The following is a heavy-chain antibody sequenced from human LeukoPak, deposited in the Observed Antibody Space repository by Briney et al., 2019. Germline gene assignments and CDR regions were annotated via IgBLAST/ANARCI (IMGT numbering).Heavy chain of an antibody. CDR1: GYTFTGYY. CDR3: ARDLARYYYDSRDAFDI. Sequence: ASVKVSCKASGYTFTGYYMHWVRQAPGQGLEWMGWINPNSGGTNYAQKFQGRVTMTRDTSISTAYMELSRLRSDDTAVYYCARDLARYYYDSRDAFDIWGQGTMVTVSS. V-gene: IGHV1-2*02. D-gene: IGHD3-22*01. J-gene: IGHJ3*02. CDR2: INPNSGGT.